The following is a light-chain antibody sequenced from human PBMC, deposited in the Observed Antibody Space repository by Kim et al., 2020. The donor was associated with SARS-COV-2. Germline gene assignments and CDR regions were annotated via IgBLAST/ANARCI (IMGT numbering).Light chain of an antibody. J-gene: IGLJ3*02. CDR2: QDN. V-gene: IGLV3-1*01. CDR1: KLGDKY. CDR3: QAWDSSTAYV. Sequence: SYELTQQPSVSVSPGQTASITCSGDKLGDKYACWYQQKPGQSPVLVIYQDNKRPSGIPERFSGSNSGNTATLTISGTQAMDEADYYCQAWDSSTAYVFGG.